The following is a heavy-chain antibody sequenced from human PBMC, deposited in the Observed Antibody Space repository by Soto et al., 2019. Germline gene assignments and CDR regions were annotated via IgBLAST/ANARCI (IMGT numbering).Heavy chain of an antibody. J-gene: IGHJ4*02. V-gene: IGHV2-70*11. CDR2: IDWDDDK. CDR3: ARIRTTAGYFDY. CDR1: GCSLSTSEMC. Sequence: SGPTLVNPTQTLTLTCTFSGCSLSTSEMCVSWIRQPPGRALEWLARIDWDDDKYYSTSLKTRLTISKDTSKNQVVLTMTNMDPVDTATYYCARIRTTAGYFDYWGQGILVTVSS. D-gene: IGHD1-1*01.